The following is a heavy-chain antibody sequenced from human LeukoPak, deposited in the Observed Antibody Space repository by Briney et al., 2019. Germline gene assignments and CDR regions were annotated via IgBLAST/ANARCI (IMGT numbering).Heavy chain of an antibody. CDR1: GLTVSSEY. Sequence: PGGSLRLYCAAYGLTVSSEYLAWVRQAPGKGLEWISVIYGAGATYYADSVQGRFTISRDTYSNALYLQMNSLRVEDTAVYHCARLLPASRHYFDYWGQGTLVTVSS. CDR2: IYGAGAT. CDR3: ARLLPASRHYFDY. V-gene: IGHV3-53*01. D-gene: IGHD2-15*01. J-gene: IGHJ4*02.